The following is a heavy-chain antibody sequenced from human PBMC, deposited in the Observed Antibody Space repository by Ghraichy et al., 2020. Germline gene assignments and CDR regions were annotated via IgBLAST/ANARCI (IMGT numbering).Heavy chain of an antibody. Sequence: GESLRLSCAASGFTVSSNYMSWVRQAPGKGLEWVSVIYSGGSTYYADSVKGRFTISRDNSKNTLYLQMNSLRAEDTAVYYCARDLGGFGVLGAFDIWGQGTMVTVSS. D-gene: IGHD3-10*01. CDR2: IYSGGST. CDR1: GFTVSSNY. V-gene: IGHV3-66*01. J-gene: IGHJ3*02. CDR3: ARDLGGFGVLGAFDI.